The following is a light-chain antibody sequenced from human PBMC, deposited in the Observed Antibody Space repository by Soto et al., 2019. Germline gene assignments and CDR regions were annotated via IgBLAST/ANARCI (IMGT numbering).Light chain of an antibody. V-gene: IGKV1-9*01. CDR3: QQLNSYPIT. CDR1: QGISSY. Sequence: IQLTQSPSSLSAAGGDRVTITCRASQGISSYLAWYQQKKGKAPKLLIYAASTLQSGVPSRFSGSGSGTDFTLTISSLQPEDFATYSCQQLNSYPITFGLENKVDIK. J-gene: IGKJ3*01. CDR2: AAS.